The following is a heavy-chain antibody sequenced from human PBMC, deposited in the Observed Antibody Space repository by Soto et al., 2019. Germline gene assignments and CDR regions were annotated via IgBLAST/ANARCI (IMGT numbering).Heavy chain of an antibody. CDR1: GYTFTSYD. CDR2: MNPNSGNT. J-gene: IGHJ5*02. V-gene: IGHV1-8*01. Sequence: QVHLVQSGAEVRKPGASVKVSCKASGYTFTSYDINWVRQATGQGLEWMGWMNPNSGNTAYAQKFQGRVTMTRNTSISPAHMELSSLSSVDTAVNYCARERTRGFDPWGQGTVVTVSS. CDR3: ARERTRGFDP.